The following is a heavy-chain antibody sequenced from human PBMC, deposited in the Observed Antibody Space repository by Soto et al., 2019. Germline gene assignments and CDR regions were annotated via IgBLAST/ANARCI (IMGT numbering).Heavy chain of an antibody. Sequence: QMQLVQSGPEVKKPGTSVKVSCKASGFTFPSSAVQLVRQARGQRLEWIARIVVGSGNTNYAQKFQERLTISRDMSTNTAYMELSSLRSEGTAVYYCAAVPYYYDTSGTYFDYWGQGTLVTVSS. CDR3: AAVPYYYDTSGTYFDY. CDR1: GFTFPSSA. D-gene: IGHD3-22*01. V-gene: IGHV1-58*01. J-gene: IGHJ4*02. CDR2: IVVGSGNT.